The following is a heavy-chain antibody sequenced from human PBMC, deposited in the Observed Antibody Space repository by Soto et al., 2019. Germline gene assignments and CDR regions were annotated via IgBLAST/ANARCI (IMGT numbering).Heavy chain of an antibody. V-gene: IGHV3-30*18. CDR3: AKYQASAQGFFDS. CDR1: GVTFNIYG. D-gene: IGHD6-25*01. J-gene: IGHJ4*02. Sequence: QPRESLTLSCAASGVTFNIYGMHWVRQAQDKGLEWVALISYDGSNQYYADSVKGRFTMSRGNSKDTLFLQMNSLRADDTGVYYCAKYQASAQGFFDSWGQGTLVPVSS. CDR2: ISYDGSNQ.